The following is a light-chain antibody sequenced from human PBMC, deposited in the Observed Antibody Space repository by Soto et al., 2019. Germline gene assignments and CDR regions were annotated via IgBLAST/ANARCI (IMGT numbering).Light chain of an antibody. V-gene: IGKV1-27*01. CDR2: AAS. CDR1: QGISNN. J-gene: IGKJ3*01. Sequence: DIQMTQSPSSLSASVGDRVTITCRASQGISNNLAWYQQNPGKVPKLLIYAASTLQSGVPSRFSGSGSETDFTLTISSLQPEDVPSYYCQKYNSAPHVTFGPGIKVDIK. CDR3: QKYNSAPHVT.